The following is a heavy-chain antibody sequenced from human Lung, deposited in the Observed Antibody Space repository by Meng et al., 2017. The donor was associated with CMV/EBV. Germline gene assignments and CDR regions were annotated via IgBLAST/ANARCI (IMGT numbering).Heavy chain of an antibody. J-gene: IGHJ4*02. D-gene: IGHD4-17*01. CDR1: GDSITTSDYL. V-gene: IGHV4-30-4*01. Sequence: QVQLQESGPGLVKPSGTLSLICAVSGDSITTSDYLWNWIRKPPGRGLEWVGYIYGTGFTSYNPSLKSRITISLDPSKNQVSLHLNSVTAADTAVYYCARVIVTTDRFDSWGQGTLVTVSS. CDR3: ARVIVTTDRFDS. CDR2: IYGTGFT.